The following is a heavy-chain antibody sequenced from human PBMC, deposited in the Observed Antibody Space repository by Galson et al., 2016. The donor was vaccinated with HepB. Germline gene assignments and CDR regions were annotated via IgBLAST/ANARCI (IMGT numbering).Heavy chain of an antibody. CDR3: ASDPRQWQRGYNYGFEY. Sequence: SLRLSCAASGFTFSTYGMHWVRQAPGKGLEWVAVISYDGDTKYHADSVKGRSTISRDNSKNTLYLQMHRLRFEDTAVYYCASDPRQWQRGYNYGFEYWGQGTLVSASS. V-gene: IGHV3-30*03. J-gene: IGHJ4*02. CDR2: ISYDGDTK. CDR1: GFTFSTYG. D-gene: IGHD5-18*01.